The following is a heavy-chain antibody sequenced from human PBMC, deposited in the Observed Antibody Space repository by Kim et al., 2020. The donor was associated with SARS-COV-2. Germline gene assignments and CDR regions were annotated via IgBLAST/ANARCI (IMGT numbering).Heavy chain of an antibody. CDR2: IYYSGST. V-gene: IGHV4-61*01. Sequence: SETLSLTCTVSGGSVSSGSYYWSWIRQPPGKGLEWIGYIYYSGSTNYNPSLKSRVTISVDTSKNQFSLKLSSVTAADTAVYYCAREWEFLNYDSSGYYPGAWSVETRGQGKPVTVSS. CDR3: AREWEFLNYDSSGYYPGAWSVET. J-gene: IGHJ4*02. D-gene: IGHD3-22*01. CDR1: GGSVSSGSYY.